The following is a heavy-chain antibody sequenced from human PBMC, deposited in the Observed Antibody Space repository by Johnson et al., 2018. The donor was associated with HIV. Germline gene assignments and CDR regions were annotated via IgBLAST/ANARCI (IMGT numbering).Heavy chain of an antibody. D-gene: IGHD6-19*01. Sequence: VQVVESGGGLVQPGGSLRLSCAASGFTFSSYDMHWVRQATGKGLEWVALIWYDGSNTYYADSVKGRLTISRDNSKNTLYPQMNSLRAEDTAVYYCAKGLAVAGTVDAFDIWGQGTMVTVSS. CDR3: AKGLAVAGTVDAFDI. V-gene: IGHV3-33*06. CDR2: IWYDGSNT. CDR1: GFTFSSYD. J-gene: IGHJ3*02.